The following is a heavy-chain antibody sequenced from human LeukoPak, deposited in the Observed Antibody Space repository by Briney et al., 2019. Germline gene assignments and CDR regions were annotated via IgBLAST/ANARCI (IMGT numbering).Heavy chain of an antibody. D-gene: IGHD5-18*01. CDR2: ICSSGSTI. J-gene: IGHJ4*02. Sequence: VGSLRLSCAASGLSFSDYYMSWIRQAPGKGRERGSYICSSGSTIYHADSVKGRFTISGENAKSSLYLQMNSLRAEDRAVYYCARKYTAPDYWGQGNLVTVSS. CDR1: GLSFSDYY. CDR3: ARKYTAPDY. V-gene: IGHV3-11*01.